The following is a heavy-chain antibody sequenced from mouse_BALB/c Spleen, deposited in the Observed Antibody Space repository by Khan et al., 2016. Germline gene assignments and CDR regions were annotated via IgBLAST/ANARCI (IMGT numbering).Heavy chain of an antibody. V-gene: IGHV5-12-1*01. CDR2: ISSGGGNT. J-gene: IGHJ3*01. CDR1: GFAFSSYD. CDR3: ARKGAYYGSSSPFAY. D-gene: IGHD1-1*01. Sequence: EVELVESGGGLVKPGGSLKLSCAASGFAFSSYDMSWVRQTPEKRLEWVAYISSGGGNTYYPDTVKGRFTISRDNAKNTLYLQVSSLKSEATAMYYWARKGAYYGSSSPFAYWGQGTLVTVSA.